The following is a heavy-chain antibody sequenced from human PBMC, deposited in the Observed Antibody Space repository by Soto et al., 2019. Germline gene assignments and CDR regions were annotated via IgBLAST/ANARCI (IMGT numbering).Heavy chain of an antibody. V-gene: IGHV1-2*02. J-gene: IGHJ4*02. D-gene: IGHD6-19*01. CDR3: ARDGDSSGWYIGY. CDR2: INPNSGGT. CDR1: GYTFTGYY. Sequence: ASVKVSCKASGYTFTGYYMHWVRQAPGQGLEWMGWINPNSGGTNYAQKFQGRVTMTRDTSISTAYMELSRLRSDDTAVYYCARDGDSSGWYIGYWGQGTLDTVSS.